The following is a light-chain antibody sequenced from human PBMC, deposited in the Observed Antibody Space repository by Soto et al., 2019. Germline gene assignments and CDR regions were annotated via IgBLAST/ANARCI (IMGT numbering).Light chain of an antibody. CDR3: GSYTSSSTLPWV. Sequence: QSVLTQPASVSGSPGQSITISCTGTSSDVGGYNYVSWYQQHPGKAPKLIIYDVSNRPSGVSNRFSGSKSGNTASLTISGLQAEDEADYYCGSYTSSSTLPWVFGGGTKVTVL. V-gene: IGLV2-14*01. CDR1: SSDVGGYNY. J-gene: IGLJ3*02. CDR2: DVS.